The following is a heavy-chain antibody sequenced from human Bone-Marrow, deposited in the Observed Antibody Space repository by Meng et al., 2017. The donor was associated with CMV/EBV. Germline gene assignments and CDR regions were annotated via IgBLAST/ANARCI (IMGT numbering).Heavy chain of an antibody. CDR2: IIPIFGTT. CDR1: GGTFSRDG. CDR3: ARETALAVSGSHYFDS. J-gene: IGHJ4*02. Sequence: SGGTFSRDGIPWVRQAPGQGLEWMGGIIPIFGTTNYAQKFQGRVTINTDESTSTAYMKLSSLRSEDTAVYYCARETALAVSGSHYFDSWGQRTLVTVSS. V-gene: IGHV1-69*05. D-gene: IGHD3-3*02.